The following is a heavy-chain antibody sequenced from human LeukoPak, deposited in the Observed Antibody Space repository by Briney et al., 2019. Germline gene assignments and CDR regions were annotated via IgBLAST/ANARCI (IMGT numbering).Heavy chain of an antibody. CDR3: ARETPATTVTSFDP. J-gene: IGHJ5*02. CDR1: GYTFTDYY. D-gene: IGHD4-17*01. V-gene: IGHV1-2*02. Sequence: ASVKVSCKASGYTFTDYYMHWVRQAPGQGLEWMGWINPNSGGTNYVQKFQGRVTMTRDTSISTAYMELSRLRPDDTAVYYCARETPATTVTSFDPWGQGTLVTVSS. CDR2: INPNSGGT.